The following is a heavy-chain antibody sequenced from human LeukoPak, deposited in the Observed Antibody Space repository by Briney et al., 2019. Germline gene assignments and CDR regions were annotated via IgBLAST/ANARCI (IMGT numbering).Heavy chain of an antibody. Sequence: GGSLRLSCAASGLTVSSNYMSWVRQAPGKGLEWVSVIYSGGSTYYADSVKGRFTISRDNSKNTLYLQMNSLRAEDTAVYYCAKEIWPTVTTPGWTYFDYWGQGALVTVSS. CDR1: GLTVSSNY. CDR2: IYSGGST. V-gene: IGHV3-53*05. J-gene: IGHJ4*02. CDR3: AKEIWPTVTTPGWTYFDY. D-gene: IGHD4-17*01.